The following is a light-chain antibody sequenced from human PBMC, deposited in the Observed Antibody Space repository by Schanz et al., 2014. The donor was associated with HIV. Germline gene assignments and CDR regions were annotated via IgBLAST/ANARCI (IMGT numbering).Light chain of an antibody. Sequence: EIVMTQTPATLSVSPGERATLSCRASQSVSTKLAWYQQKPVQSPRLLIHSASTRVTGIPARFSGSGSGTEFTLTISSLQSEDFAVYSCQQYNSWPRTFGQGTKVEIK. V-gene: IGKV3-15*01. J-gene: IGKJ1*01. CDR3: QQYNSWPRT. CDR1: QSVSTK. CDR2: SAS.